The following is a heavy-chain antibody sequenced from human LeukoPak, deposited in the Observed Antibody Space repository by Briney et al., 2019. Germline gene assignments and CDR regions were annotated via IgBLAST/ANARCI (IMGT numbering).Heavy chain of an antibody. CDR1: GYTFSSNY. CDR3: ARGPRITLVRGGQRYYYMDV. D-gene: IGHD3-10*01. V-gene: IGHV1-46*01. J-gene: IGHJ6*03. Sequence: ASVKVSCKASGYTFSSNYMHWVRQAPGQGLEWMGIINPSGGSTNYAQKFQGRVTMTRDTSTSTVYMELSSLRSEDTAVYYCARGPRITLVRGGQRYYYMDVWGKGTTVTISS. CDR2: INPSGGST.